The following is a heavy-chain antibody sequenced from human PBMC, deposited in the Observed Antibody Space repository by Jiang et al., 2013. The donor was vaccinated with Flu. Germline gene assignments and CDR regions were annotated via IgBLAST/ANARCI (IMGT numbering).Heavy chain of an antibody. D-gene: IGHD4-17*01. V-gene: IGHV1-69*06. Sequence: SGAEVKKPGSSVKVSCKASGDTLSSYTINWVRQAPGQGLEWMGWIIPMFGTVNYVQKFQGRVTITADKSTNTAYMELSSLRSEDTAVYYCARATTVTTLGNWFDPWGQGTLVTVSS. CDR3: ARATTVTTLGNWFDP. CDR2: IIPMFGTV. J-gene: IGHJ5*02. CDR1: GDTLSSYT.